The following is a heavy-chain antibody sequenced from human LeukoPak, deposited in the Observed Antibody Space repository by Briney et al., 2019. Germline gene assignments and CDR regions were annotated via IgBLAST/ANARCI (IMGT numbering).Heavy chain of an antibody. CDR3: AKEGYSRGYYSYYYMDV. CDR1: GFSFSNFG. CDR2: IRYDGTRE. Sequence: GGSLRLSCSASGFSFSNFGMHWVRQAPGKGLEWVTFIRYDGTREYYADSVKGRFTISRDNSKNTLYVQMNSLRAEDTAVYYCAKEGYSRGYYSYYYMDVWGKGTTVTVSS. V-gene: IGHV3-30*02. D-gene: IGHD6-13*01. J-gene: IGHJ6*03.